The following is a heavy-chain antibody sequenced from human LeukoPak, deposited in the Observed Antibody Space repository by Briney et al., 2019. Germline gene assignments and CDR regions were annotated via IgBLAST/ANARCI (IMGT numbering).Heavy chain of an antibody. CDR3: ARDRSYYGSGRGGMDV. J-gene: IGHJ6*02. D-gene: IGHD3-10*01. CDR2: SSSSGNSI. Sequence: GGSLRLSCAASGFTFSDYYMTWIRQVPGKGLEWLSYSSSSGNSIYYADSVKGRFTISRDNAKNSLYLQMNNLRAEDTAVYYCARDRSYYGSGRGGMDVWGQGTTVIVSS. V-gene: IGHV3-11*01. CDR1: GFTFSDYY.